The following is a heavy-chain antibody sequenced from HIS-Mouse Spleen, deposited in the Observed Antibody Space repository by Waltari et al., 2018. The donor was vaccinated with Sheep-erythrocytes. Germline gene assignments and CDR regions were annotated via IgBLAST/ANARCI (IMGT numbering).Heavy chain of an antibody. V-gene: IGHV3-30*18. CDR1: GFPFSSYG. CDR2: ISYDGSNK. CDR3: AKPVGATTAFDY. D-gene: IGHD1-26*01. J-gene: IGHJ4*02. Sequence: QVQLVESGGGVVQPGRSLSLSCSASGFPFSSYGMHWVRQAPGKGLEWVAVISYDGSNKYYADSVKGRFTISRDNSKNTLYLQMNSLRAEDTAVYYCAKPVGATTAFDYWGQGTLVTVSS.